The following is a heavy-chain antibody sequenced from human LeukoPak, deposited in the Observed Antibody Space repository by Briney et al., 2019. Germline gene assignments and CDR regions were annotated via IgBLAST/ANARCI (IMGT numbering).Heavy chain of an antibody. Sequence: PGGSLTLSCAASEFTLSDYVMHWVRQPPGKGLEWVALMLYDGNKSYADSLKGRFTTSRDSSKNTLYLQLNSLRAEDTALYYCAREWTYSSGWSAPGYWGQGTQVTVSS. J-gene: IGHJ4*02. CDR3: AREWTYSSGWSAPGY. CDR2: MLYDGNK. CDR1: EFTLSDYV. V-gene: IGHV3-30*04. D-gene: IGHD6-19*01.